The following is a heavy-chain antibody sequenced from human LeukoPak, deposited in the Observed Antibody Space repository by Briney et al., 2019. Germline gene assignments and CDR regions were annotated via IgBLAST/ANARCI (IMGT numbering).Heavy chain of an antibody. Sequence: SETLSLTCTVSGGSISNFYWSWIRQPPGKGLEWIGYIFYSGSANYNPSLKSRLTISVDTSKNQFSLRLTSVTAADTAVYYCARGNGWYYPWGQGTLVTVSS. J-gene: IGHJ5*02. V-gene: IGHV4-59*08. CDR2: IFYSGSA. CDR1: GGSISNFY. CDR3: ARGNGWYYP. D-gene: IGHD6-19*01.